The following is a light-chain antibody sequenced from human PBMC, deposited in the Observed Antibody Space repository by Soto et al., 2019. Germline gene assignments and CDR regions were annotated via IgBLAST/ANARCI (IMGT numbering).Light chain of an antibody. V-gene: IGLV2-11*01. J-gene: IGLJ1*01. CDR3: CSYAGTYVYV. Sequence: QSALTQPRSVSGSPGQSVTVSCTGTSSDVGGYNFVSWYQQHPGKAPKLLLYDVSKRPSGVSDRFPGSKSGNTASLTISGLQAEDEAVYLCCSYAGTYVYVFGTGTKLTVL. CDR2: DVS. CDR1: SSDVGGYNF.